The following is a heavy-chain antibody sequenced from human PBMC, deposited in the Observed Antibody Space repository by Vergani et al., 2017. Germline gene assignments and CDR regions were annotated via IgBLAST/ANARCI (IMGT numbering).Heavy chain of an antibody. CDR1: GGTFSSYA. D-gene: IGHD2-2*01. CDR3: ARVLVAGVRVGYFDY. J-gene: IGHJ4*02. V-gene: IGHV1-69*01. CDR2: IIPIFGTA. Sequence: QVQLVQSGAEVKKPGSSVKVSCKSSGGTFSSYAISWVRQAPGQGLEWMGGIIPIFGTANYSQKFQGRVTITADESTSTAYMELSSRRSEDTAVYYCARVLVAGVRVGYFDYWGQGTLVTVSS.